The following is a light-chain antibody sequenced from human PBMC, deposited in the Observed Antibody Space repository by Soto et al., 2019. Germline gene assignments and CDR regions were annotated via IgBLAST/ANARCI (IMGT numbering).Light chain of an antibody. V-gene: IGLV1-44*01. J-gene: IGLJ1*01. CDR1: SSKIGSNT. Sequence: QSVLTQPPSASGTPGQRVTISCSGSSSKIGSNTVNWYQQLPGTAPKLLIYNNNQRPSGVPDRFSGSKSGTSASLAISGLQSEDEADYYCAAWDDSLNGLVFGTGTKLTVL. CDR2: NNN. CDR3: AAWDDSLNGLV.